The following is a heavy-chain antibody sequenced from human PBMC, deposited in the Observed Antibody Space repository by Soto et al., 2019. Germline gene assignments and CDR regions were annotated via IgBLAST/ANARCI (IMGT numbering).Heavy chain of an antibody. CDR1: GGSFSDYY. CDR2: INHSGST. V-gene: IGHV4-34*01. J-gene: IGHJ4*01. D-gene: IGHD3-22*01. CDR3: ARGLRAYYDSSGYYYVTTTCFEY. Sequence: SETLSLTCAVYGGSFSDYYWSWIRQPPGKGLEWIGEINHSGSTNYNPSLKSRVTISVDTPKNQFSLKLSSVTAADTAVYYCARGLRAYYDSSGYYYVTTTCFEYWGHGSMVTVSS.